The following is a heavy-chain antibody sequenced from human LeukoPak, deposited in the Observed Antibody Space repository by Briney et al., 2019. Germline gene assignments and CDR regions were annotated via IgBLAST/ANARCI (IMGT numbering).Heavy chain of an antibody. D-gene: IGHD3-9*01. CDR2: MYYSGST. Sequence: SETLSLTCTVSGGSISSYYWNWIRQPPGKGLEWIGYMYYSGSTNYNPSLKSRVTISVDTSKNHFSLKLSSVTAADTAVYYCARGRSDWFLDYWGQGALVTVSS. CDR1: GGSISSYY. J-gene: IGHJ4*02. CDR3: ARGRSDWFLDY. V-gene: IGHV4-59*01.